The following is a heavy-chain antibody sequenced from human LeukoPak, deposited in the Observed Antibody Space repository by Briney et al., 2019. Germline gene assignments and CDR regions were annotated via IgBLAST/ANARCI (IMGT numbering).Heavy chain of an antibody. CDR1: GGSISSGSYY. Sequence: PSETLSLTCTVSGGSISSGSYYWSWIRQPAGKGLEWIGRIYTSGSTNYNPSLKSRVTISVDTSKNQFSLKVSSVIAADTAVYYCARERWYYDDSSGYYDYWGQGTLVTVSS. J-gene: IGHJ4*02. CDR3: ARERWYYDDSSGYYDY. D-gene: IGHD3-22*01. CDR2: IYTSGST. V-gene: IGHV4-61*02.